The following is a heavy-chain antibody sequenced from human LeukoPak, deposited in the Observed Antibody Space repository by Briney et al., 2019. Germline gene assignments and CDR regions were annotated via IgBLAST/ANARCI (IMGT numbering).Heavy chain of an antibody. J-gene: IGHJ5*02. Sequence: SETLYLTCTVSGGSISSSSYYWGWIRQPPGKGLEWIGSIYYSGSTYYNPSLKSRVTISVDTSNNQFSLKLSSVTAADTAVYYCARFLSTGTEDEWFDPWGQGTLVTVSS. CDR1: GGSISSSSYY. V-gene: IGHV4-39*01. CDR3: ARFLSTGTEDEWFDP. CDR2: IYYSGST. D-gene: IGHD1-1*01.